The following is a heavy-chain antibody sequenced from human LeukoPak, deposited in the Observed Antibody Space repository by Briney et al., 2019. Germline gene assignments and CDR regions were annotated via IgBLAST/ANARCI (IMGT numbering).Heavy chain of an antibody. D-gene: IGHD6-13*01. V-gene: IGHV3-23*01. J-gene: IGHJ4*02. CDR1: GFNFGIFS. CDR3: ARLGIITAAGSNDY. CDR2: ISGRGAET. Sequence: GGSLRLSCAASGFNFGIFSMSWVRQAPGKGLEWVSTISGRGAETFYADSVKGRFTISRDDSENTVYLQMNSLRAEDTAVYYCARLGIITAAGSNDYWGQGTLVTVSS.